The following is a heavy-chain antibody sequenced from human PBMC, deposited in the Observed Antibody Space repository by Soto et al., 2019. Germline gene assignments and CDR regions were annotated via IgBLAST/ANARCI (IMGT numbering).Heavy chain of an antibody. V-gene: IGHV4-4*02. CDR3: ARLSASSKLRGVVIN. D-gene: IGHD3-10*01. Sequence: QVHLQESGPDLVRPSETLSLTCSFFGGSISSDNWWSWVRQTPGKGLEWIGEIYHSGNTNYNPSRKSRVTISVDKSKNQFSLKVTSVTAADTALYYCARLSASSKLRGVVINWGHGTLVTVSS. CDR1: GGSISSDNW. J-gene: IGHJ4*01. CDR2: IYHSGNT.